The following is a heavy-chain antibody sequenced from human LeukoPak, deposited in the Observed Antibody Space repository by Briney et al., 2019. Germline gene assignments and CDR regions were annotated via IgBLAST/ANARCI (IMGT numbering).Heavy chain of an antibody. Sequence: WIGEINHSGSTNYNPSLKSRVTISVDTSKNQFSLKLSSVTAADTAVYYCARMGDERRWFDHWGQGTLVTVSS. CDR3: ARMGDERRWFDH. J-gene: IGHJ5*02. V-gene: IGHV4-34*01. D-gene: IGHD3-16*01. CDR2: INHSGST.